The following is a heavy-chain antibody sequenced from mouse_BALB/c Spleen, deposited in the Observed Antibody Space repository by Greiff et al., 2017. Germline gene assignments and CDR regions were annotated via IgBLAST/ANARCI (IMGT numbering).Heavy chain of an antibody. V-gene: IGHV5-17*02. D-gene: IGHD2-14*01. J-gene: IGHJ3*01. CDR1: GFTFSSFG. Sequence: EVKLVESGGGLVQPGGSRKLSCAASGFTFSSFGMHWVRQAPEKGLEWVAYISSGSSTIYYADTVKGRFTISGDNPKNTLFLQMTSLRSEDTAMYYCARSYYRYDGPFAYWGQGTLVTVSA. CDR2: ISSGSSTI. CDR3: ARSYYRYDGPFAY.